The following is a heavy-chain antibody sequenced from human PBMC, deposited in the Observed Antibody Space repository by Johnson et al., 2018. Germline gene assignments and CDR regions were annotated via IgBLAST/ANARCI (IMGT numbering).Heavy chain of an antibody. V-gene: IGHV5-51*01. CDR1: GYSFSNYW. D-gene: IGHD3-22*01. Sequence: EVQLVESGAEVKKPGESLKISCKGSGYSFSNYWIGWVRQMPGKGLEWMGIIYPGDSDTRYSPSFQGQVTISADKSIKIAYLQWSSLKASDTAMYYRARRRDSSGYPAAFDIWGQGTKVTVSS. CDR2: IYPGDSDT. J-gene: IGHJ3*02. CDR3: ARRRDSSGYPAAFDI.